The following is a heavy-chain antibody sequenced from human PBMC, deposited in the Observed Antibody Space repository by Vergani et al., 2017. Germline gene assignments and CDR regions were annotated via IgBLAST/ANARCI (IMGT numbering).Heavy chain of an antibody. V-gene: IGHV4-31*03. CDR1: GGSISSGGYY. J-gene: IGHJ4*02. D-gene: IGHD3-3*01. CDR2: IYYSGST. Sequence: QVQLQESGPGLVKPSQTLSLTCTVSGGSISSGGYYWSWIRQHPGKGLEWIGYIYYSGSTYYNPSLKSRVTISVDTSKNQFSLKLSSVTAADTAVYYCARSSVEWLLSYYFDYWGQGTLVTVSS. CDR3: ARSSVEWLLSYYFDY.